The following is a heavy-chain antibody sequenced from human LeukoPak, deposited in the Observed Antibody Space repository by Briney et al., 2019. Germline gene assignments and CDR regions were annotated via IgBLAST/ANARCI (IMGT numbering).Heavy chain of an antibody. D-gene: IGHD3-22*01. Sequence: PSETLSLTCTVSGGSISSYYWSWLRQPPGKGLEWIGYIYYSGSTNYNPSLKSRVTISVDTSKNQFSLKLSSVTAADTAVYYCAREKVDDSSGYPKYNWFDPWGQGTLVTVSS. CDR1: GGSISSYY. CDR2: IYYSGST. J-gene: IGHJ5*02. V-gene: IGHV4-59*01. CDR3: AREKVDDSSGYPKYNWFDP.